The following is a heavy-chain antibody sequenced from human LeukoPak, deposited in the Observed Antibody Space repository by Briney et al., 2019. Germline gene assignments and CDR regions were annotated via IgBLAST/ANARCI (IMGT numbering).Heavy chain of an antibody. Sequence: GGSLRLSCAASGFTFSSYAMSWVRQAPGKGLGWVSAISGSGGSTYYADSAKGRFTISRDNSKNTLYLQMNSLRAEDTAVYYCAKGSHTIRYYFDYWGQGTLVTVSS. CDR2: ISGSGGST. CDR1: GFTFSSYA. V-gene: IGHV3-23*01. D-gene: IGHD5-12*01. J-gene: IGHJ4*02. CDR3: AKGSHTIRYYFDY.